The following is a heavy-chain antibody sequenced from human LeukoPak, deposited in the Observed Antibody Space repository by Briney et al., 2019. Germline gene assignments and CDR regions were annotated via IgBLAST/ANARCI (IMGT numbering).Heavy chain of an antibody. J-gene: IGHJ4*02. D-gene: IGHD1-7*01. CDR3: ARENWNYGEDF. V-gene: IGHV4-4*07. CDR1: GASISGWY. CDR2: VHSSRGS. Sequence: SETLSLTCTVSGASISGWYWSWIRQPAGKGLEWTGRVHSSRGSNYNPSLKSRVTMSVDTSKNQVSLKLISVTAADTAVYYCARENWNYGEDFWGQGTLVTVSS.